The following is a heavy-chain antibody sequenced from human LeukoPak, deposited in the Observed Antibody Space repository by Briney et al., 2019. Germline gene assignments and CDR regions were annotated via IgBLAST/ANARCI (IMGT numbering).Heavy chain of an antibody. J-gene: IGHJ4*02. CDR3: ARSGYDVLGGNFFDY. CDR1: GFTFSSYS. V-gene: IGHV3-21*01. Sequence: PGGSLRLSCAASGFTFSSYSMNWVRQAPGKGLEWVSSISSSSSYIYYADSVKGRFTISRDNAKNSLYLQMNSLRAEDTAVYYCARSGYDVLGGNFFDYWGQGTLVTVSS. D-gene: IGHD5-12*01. CDR2: ISSSSSYI.